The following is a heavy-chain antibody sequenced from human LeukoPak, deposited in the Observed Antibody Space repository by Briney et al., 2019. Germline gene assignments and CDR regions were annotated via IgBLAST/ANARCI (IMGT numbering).Heavy chain of an antibody. CDR2: ISSSGSTI. D-gene: IGHD6-13*01. J-gene: IGHJ4*02. CDR1: GFTFSDYY. V-gene: IGHV3-11*04. CDR3: ARDPPRIAAAGTTGGFDY. Sequence: GGSLRLSCAASGFTFSDYYMSWIRQAPGKGLEWVSYISSSGSTIYYADSVKGRFTISRDNAKNSLYLQMNSLRAEDTAVYYCARDPPRIAAAGTTGGFDYWGQGTLVTVSS.